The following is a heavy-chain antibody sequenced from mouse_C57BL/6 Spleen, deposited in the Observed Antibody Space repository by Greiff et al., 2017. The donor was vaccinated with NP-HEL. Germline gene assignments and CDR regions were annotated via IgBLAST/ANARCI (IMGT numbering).Heavy chain of an antibody. D-gene: IGHD3-1*01. CDR3: ARAKLRGYAMGY. CDR2: IWSGGSK. V-gene: IGHV2-2*01. CDR1: GFSLTSYG. Sequence: VKLQESGPGLVQPSQSLSITCTVSGFSLTSYGVHWVRQSPGKGLEWLGVIWSGGSKDYNAAFISRLSISQDNSKSQVFFKMNSLQADDTAIYYCARAKLRGYAMGYWGQGTSVTVSS. J-gene: IGHJ4*01.